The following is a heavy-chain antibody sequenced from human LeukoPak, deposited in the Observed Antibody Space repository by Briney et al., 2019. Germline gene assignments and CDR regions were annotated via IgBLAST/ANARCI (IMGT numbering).Heavy chain of an antibody. J-gene: IGHJ4*02. V-gene: IGHV3-74*01. CDR2: IKSDGSST. CDR3: ARDGYSFGHDFDY. D-gene: IGHD5-18*01. CDR1: GFTFSSYW. Sequence: GGSLRLFCAASGFTFSSYWMHWVRHTPGKGLVWVSRIKSDGSSTSYADSVKGRFTISRDNAKNTLYLQMNSLRAEDTAVYYCARDGYSFGHDFDYWGQGTLVTVS.